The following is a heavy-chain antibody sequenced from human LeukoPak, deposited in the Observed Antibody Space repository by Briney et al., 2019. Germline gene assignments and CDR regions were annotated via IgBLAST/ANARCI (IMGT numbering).Heavy chain of an antibody. CDR2: IYYSGST. Sequence: LETLSLTCTVSGGSISSSSYYWGWIRQPPGKGLEWIGSIYYSGSTYYNPSLKSRVTISVDTSKNQFSLKLSSVTAADTAVYYCAREEYYYDSSGYSYPPSTFDYWGQGTLVTVSS. D-gene: IGHD3-22*01. CDR3: AREEYYYDSSGYSYPPSTFDY. V-gene: IGHV4-39*07. J-gene: IGHJ4*02. CDR1: GGSISSSSYY.